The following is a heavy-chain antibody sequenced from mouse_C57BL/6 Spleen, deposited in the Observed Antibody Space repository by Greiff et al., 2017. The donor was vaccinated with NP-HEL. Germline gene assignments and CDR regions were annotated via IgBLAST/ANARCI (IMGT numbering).Heavy chain of an antibody. J-gene: IGHJ3*01. CDR2: IDPSDSYT. Sequence: VQLQQSGAELVMPGASVKLSCKASGYTFTSYWMHWVKQRPGQGLEWIGEIDPSDSYTNYNQKFKGKSTLTVDKSSSTAYMQLSSLTSEDSAVYYCARSGDGYFAYWGQGTLVTVS. CDR3: ARSGDGYFAY. CDR1: GYTFTSYW. D-gene: IGHD2-3*01. V-gene: IGHV1-69*01.